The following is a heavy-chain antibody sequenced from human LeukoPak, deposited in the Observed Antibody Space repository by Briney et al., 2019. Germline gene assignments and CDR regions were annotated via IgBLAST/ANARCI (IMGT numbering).Heavy chain of an antibody. CDR1: GFTLMSNG. D-gene: IGHD6-13*01. J-gene: IGHJ4*02. V-gene: IGHV3-23*01. CDR3: AKALRQRLVPPDY. CDR2: ISGSGGSP. Sequence: LKLSWALLGFTLMSNGIRSGRQTPRDGLHRVSAISGSGGSPYHADSVKGRFTIPRDNPKNTVYLQMTSLSAVHRAVHYCAKALRQRLVPPDYWGQGTLDNVSS.